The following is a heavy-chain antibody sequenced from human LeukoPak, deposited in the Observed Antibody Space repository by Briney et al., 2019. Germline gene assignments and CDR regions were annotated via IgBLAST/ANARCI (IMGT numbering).Heavy chain of an antibody. D-gene: IGHD5-12*01. CDR1: GFAFSSYA. CDR3: ARGYSGYFYY. V-gene: IGHV3-23*01. J-gene: IGHJ4*02. CDR2: ISRRDDYT. Sequence: GGSLRLSCAASGFAFSSYAMSWVRQPPGKGLEWVSVISRRDDYTYYADSVKGRFTISRDNAKNTLYLQMNSLRAEDTAVYYCARGYSGYFYYWGQGTLVTVSS.